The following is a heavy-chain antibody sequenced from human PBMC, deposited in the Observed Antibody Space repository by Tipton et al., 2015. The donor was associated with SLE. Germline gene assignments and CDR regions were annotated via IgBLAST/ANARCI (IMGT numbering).Heavy chain of an antibody. CDR2: IYSSGSA. V-gene: IGHV4-59*08. J-gene: IGHJ3*02. CDR1: GGSFSGYY. Sequence: TLSLTCAVYGGSFSGYYWSWIRQPPGKGLEWIGYIYSSGSANKNPSLKSRVTRSVDTSKNQFSLKVTSVTAEDTAVYYCARLSGDAFDIWGRGTMVTVSS. CDR3: ARLSGDAFDI. D-gene: IGHD1-26*01.